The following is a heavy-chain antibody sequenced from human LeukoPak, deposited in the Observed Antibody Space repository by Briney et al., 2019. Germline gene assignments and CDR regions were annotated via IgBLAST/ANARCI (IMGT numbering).Heavy chain of an antibody. CDR3: ARDRGGLGPTTLDH. CDR1: GFTFNTYW. J-gene: IGHJ4*02. V-gene: IGHV3-7*01. D-gene: IGHD1-26*01. CDR2: VNKDGSGQ. Sequence: GGSLRLSCAASGFTFNTYWMTWVRQAPGKGLEWVGNVNKDGSGQEYLDSVKGRFTISRDNAKNTLYLLMSSLRAEDTALYYCARDRGGLGPTTLDHWGQGTLVTVSS.